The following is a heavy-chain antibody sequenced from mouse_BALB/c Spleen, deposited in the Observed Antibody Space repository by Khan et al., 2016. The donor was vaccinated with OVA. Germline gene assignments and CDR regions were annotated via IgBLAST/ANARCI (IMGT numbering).Heavy chain of an antibody. CDR3: SRGDYHGRGYFDV. CDR1: GLTFSIYA. D-gene: IGHD1-2*01. V-gene: IGHV5-6-5*01. CDR2: ISTGGST. Sequence: EVELVESGGGLVKPGGSLELSCAASGLTFSIYAMSWVRQTPEKRLEWVASISTGGSTYYVHSVKGRFTISTDNARNMLYLRMSSRRSEDTAMYYCSRGDYHGRGYFDVWGAGTLVTVSS. J-gene: IGHJ1*01.